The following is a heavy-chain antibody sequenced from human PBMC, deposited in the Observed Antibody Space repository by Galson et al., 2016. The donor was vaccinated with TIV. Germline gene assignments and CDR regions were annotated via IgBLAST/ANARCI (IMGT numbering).Heavy chain of an antibody. D-gene: IGHD1-26*01. CDR2: VYSSGST. CDR3: AGDKSGFDTVDHFYYYVEV. V-gene: IGHV4-59*01. J-gene: IGHJ6*03. Sequence: KGLEWIGHVYSSGSTDYNPSLKSRVTISVDASKRQFSLKLTSVSAADTAVYYCAGDKSGFDTVDHFYYYVEVWGKGTTVTVSS.